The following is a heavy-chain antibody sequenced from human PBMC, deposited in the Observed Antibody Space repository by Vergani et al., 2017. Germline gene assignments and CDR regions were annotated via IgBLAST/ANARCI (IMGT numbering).Heavy chain of an antibody. CDR3: ARDPSTTYYYDSSGYYG. J-gene: IGHJ4*02. CDR2: ISSSSSYI. Sequence: EVQLVESGGGLVKPGGSLRLSCAASGFTFGSYSMNWVRQAPGKGLEWVSSISSSSSYIYYADSVKGRFTIARDNAKNSLYLQMNSLRAEDTAVYYCARDPSTTYYYDSSGYYGWGQGTLVTVSS. D-gene: IGHD3-22*01. CDR1: GFTFGSYS. V-gene: IGHV3-21*01.